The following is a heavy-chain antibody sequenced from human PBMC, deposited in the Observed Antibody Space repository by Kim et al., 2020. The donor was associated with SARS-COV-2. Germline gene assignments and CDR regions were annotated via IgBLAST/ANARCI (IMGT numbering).Heavy chain of an antibody. CDR1: GFTFDDYA. V-gene: IGHV3-43*02. CDR3: ANTIYPESYGMDV. J-gene: IGHJ6*02. D-gene: IGHD2-2*01. CDR2: ISGDGGST. Sequence: GGSLRLSCAASGFTFDDYAMHWVRQAPGKGLEWVSLISGDGGSTYYADSVKGRFTISRDNSKNSLYLQMNSLRTEDTALYYCANTIYPESYGMDVWGQGTTVTVSS.